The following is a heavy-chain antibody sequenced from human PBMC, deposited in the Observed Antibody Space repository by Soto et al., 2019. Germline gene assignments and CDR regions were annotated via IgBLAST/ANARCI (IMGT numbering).Heavy chain of an antibody. V-gene: IGHV3-33*01. CDR1: GFTFSSYG. Sequence: QVQLVESGGGVVQPGRSLRLSCAASGFTFSSYGMHWVRQAPGKGLEWVAVIWYDGSNKYYADSVKGRFTISRDNSKNTLYLQMNSLRAEDTAVYYCARDRPTHDYGDYVLDYWGQGTLVTVSS. D-gene: IGHD4-17*01. CDR2: IWYDGSNK. J-gene: IGHJ4*02. CDR3: ARDRPTHDYGDYVLDY.